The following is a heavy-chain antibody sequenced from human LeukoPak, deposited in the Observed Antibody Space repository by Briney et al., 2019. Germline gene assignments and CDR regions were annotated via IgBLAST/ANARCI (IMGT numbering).Heavy chain of an antibody. V-gene: IGHV3-21*01. CDR2: ISSSSSYI. CDR3: ARDFGLLDY. J-gene: IGHJ4*02. CDR1: GFTFRNYW. Sequence: GGSLRLSCVVSGFTFRNYWMSWVRQAPGKGLEWVSSISSSSSYIYYADSVKGRFTISRDNAKNSLYLQMNSLRAEDTAVYYCARDFGLLDYWGQGTLVTVSS. D-gene: IGHD3-10*01.